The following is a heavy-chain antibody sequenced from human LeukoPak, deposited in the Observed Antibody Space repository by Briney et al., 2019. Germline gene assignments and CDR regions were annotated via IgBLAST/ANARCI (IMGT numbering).Heavy chain of an antibody. V-gene: IGHV1-2*02. CDR2: INPNSGGT. Sequence: ASVKVSCKASGYTFTGYYMHWVRQAPGQGLEWMGWINPNSGGTNYAQKFQGRVTMTRDTSISTAYMELSRLRSDDTAVYYCARVHIVATPGDYYYYGMDVWGQGTTVTVSS. J-gene: IGHJ6*02. D-gene: IGHD5-12*01. CDR3: ARVHIVATPGDYYYYGMDV. CDR1: GYTFTGYY.